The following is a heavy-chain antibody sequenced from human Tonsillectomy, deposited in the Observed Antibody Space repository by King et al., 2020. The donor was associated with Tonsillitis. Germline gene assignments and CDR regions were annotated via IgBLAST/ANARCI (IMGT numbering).Heavy chain of an antibody. J-gene: IGHJ4*02. Sequence: VQLVESGGGVVQPGRSLRLSCAASGFTFSNYAMHWVRQAPGKGLEWVAVISFDANNKFYSDSVKGRFTISKDNSKNTLCLQMNSLRAEDTAVYYCAKDLGDVAVAGDFDYWGQGTLVTVSS. CDR1: GFTFSNYA. V-gene: IGHV3-30*18. CDR2: ISFDANNK. CDR3: AKDLGDVAVAGDFDY. D-gene: IGHD6-19*01.